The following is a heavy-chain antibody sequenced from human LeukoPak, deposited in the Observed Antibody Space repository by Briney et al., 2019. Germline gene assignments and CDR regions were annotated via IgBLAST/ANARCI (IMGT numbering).Heavy chain of an antibody. CDR2: IYPGDSDT. D-gene: IGHD6-19*01. Sequence: PGESLKISCKGSGYSFTSYWIGWVRQMPGKGLEWMGIIYPGDSDTRYSPSFQGQVTISADKSISTAYLQWSSLKASDTAMYYCARRGKKIAVAGSHAFDIWGQGTMVTVSS. CDR3: ARRGKKIAVAGSHAFDI. V-gene: IGHV5-51*01. J-gene: IGHJ3*02. CDR1: GYSFTSYW.